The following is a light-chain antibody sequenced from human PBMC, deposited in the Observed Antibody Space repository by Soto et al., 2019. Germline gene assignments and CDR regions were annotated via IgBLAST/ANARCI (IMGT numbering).Light chain of an antibody. J-gene: IGLJ2*01. Sequence: QSVLTQPASVSGSPGQSITISCTGSSSDVGDYDFVSWYQQHPGKAPKLIIYEVSDRPSGVSNRFSGSKSGNTASLTISGLQVEDDAHYYCSSFTSTSTLVVFGGGTKLTVL. CDR1: SSDVGDYDF. V-gene: IGLV2-14*01. CDR2: EVS. CDR3: SSFTSTSTLVV.